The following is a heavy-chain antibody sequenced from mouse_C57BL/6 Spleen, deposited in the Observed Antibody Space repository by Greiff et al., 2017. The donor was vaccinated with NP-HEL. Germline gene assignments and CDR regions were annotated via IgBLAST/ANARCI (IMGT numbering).Heavy chain of an antibody. J-gene: IGHJ2*01. D-gene: IGHD1-1*01. CDR2: INPNNGGP. CDR1: GYTFTAYN. Sequence: EVKLQESGPELVKPGASVKMSCKASGYTFTAYNMHWVKQSHGKSLEWIGYINPNNGGPSYNQKFNGKATLTVTKSSSTASMDIRSLTSEDSAVYYCARVFITTVVAAYYFDYGGQGTTLTVSS. CDR3: ARVFITTVVAAYYFDY. V-gene: IGHV1-22*01.